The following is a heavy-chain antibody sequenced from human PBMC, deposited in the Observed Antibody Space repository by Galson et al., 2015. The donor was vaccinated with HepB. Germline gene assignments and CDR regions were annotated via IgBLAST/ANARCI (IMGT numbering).Heavy chain of an antibody. D-gene: IGHD2-2*02. V-gene: IGHV3-21*01. CDR1: GFTFSSYS. J-gene: IGHJ6*02. CDR3: ARWGDCSSTSCYTPISYYYYYYGMDV. Sequence: SLRLSCAASGFTFSSYSMNWVRQAPGKGLEWVSSISSSSSYIYYADSVKGRFTISRDNAKNSLYLQMNSLRAEDTAVYYCARWGDCSSTSCYTPISYYYYYYGMDVWGQGTTVTVSS. CDR2: ISSSSSYI.